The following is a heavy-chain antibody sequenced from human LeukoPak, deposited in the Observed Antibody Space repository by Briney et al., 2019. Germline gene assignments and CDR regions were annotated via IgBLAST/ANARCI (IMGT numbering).Heavy chain of an antibody. CDR3: ARDSGGNYYFDF. Sequence: PGGSLRLSCAASGFTFSSYSMNWVRQAPGKGLEWVSYISGSSSTIYYADSVKGRFTISRDNAKNSLYLQMNSLRAEDTAVYYCARDSGGNYYFDFWGQGTLVTVSS. J-gene: IGHJ4*02. D-gene: IGHD3-10*01. V-gene: IGHV3-48*01. CDR2: ISGSSSTI. CDR1: GFTFSSYS.